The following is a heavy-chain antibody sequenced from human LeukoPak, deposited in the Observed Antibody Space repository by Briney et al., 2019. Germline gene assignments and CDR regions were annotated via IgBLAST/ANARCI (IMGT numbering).Heavy chain of an antibody. V-gene: IGHV1-46*01. CDR2: INLSGGST. CDR3: ARHGRFYDAFDI. J-gene: IGHJ3*02. D-gene: IGHD3-3*01. Sequence: ASVKVSCKASGYTFTSYYMHWVRQAPGQGLEWMGIINLSGGSTSYAQKFQGRVTMTRDTSTSTVYMELSSLRSDDTAVYYCARHGRFYDAFDIWGQGTMVTVSS. CDR1: GYTFTSYY.